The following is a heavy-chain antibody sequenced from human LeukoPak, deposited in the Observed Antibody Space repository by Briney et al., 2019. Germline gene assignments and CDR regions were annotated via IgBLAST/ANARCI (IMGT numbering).Heavy chain of an antibody. J-gene: IGHJ4*02. D-gene: IGHD2-15*01. V-gene: IGHV3-48*03. Sequence: GGSLRLLCAASGFTFSIYEMNRVRQAPWKGLEWVSYISSSGSTIYYADSLKGRFTISKDNAKNSLYLQMNSLRAEDTAVYYCAREIRIGWFDYWGQGTLVTVSS. CDR1: GFTFSIYE. CDR3: AREIRIGWFDY. CDR2: ISSSGSTI.